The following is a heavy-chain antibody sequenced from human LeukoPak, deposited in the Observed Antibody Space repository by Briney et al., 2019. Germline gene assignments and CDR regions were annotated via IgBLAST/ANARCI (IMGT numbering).Heavy chain of an antibody. D-gene: IGHD1-1*01. V-gene: IGHV4-59*08. J-gene: IGHJ5*02. CDR2: IYDSGST. Sequence: PSETLSLTCAVAGASISSYYWSWIRQPPGKGLEWIGYIYDSGSTNYNPSLKSRVTISVDMSKNQFSLKLRSVTAADTAVYYCARQTAGKNWFDPWGQGTLVTVSS. CDR1: GASISSYY. CDR3: ARQTAGKNWFDP.